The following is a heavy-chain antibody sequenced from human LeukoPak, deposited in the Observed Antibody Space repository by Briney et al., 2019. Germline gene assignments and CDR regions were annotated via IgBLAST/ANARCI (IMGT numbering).Heavy chain of an antibody. CDR1: GFTFNSYA. D-gene: IGHD2-21*01. CDR3: AKSSRAATDSFDD. V-gene: IGHV3-23*01. CDR2: IDVSGGAT. Sequence: PGGSLRLSCTASGFTFNSYAMSWVRQAPGKGLEWVSAIDVSGGATYYADSVKGRFTISRDNSKNTLYLQMNSLRAGDTAAYHCAKSSRAATDSFDDWGQGTLVTVSS. J-gene: IGHJ4*01.